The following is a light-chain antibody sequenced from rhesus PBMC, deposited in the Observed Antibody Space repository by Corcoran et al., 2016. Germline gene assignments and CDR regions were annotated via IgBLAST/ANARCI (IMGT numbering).Light chain of an antibody. CDR1: QGISTY. CDR3: LQHNLNPWT. Sequence: DIQMTQSPSSLSASAGDAVTITCRASQGISTYVNWYQKKPEKVPKRLIYAASRLESGVPSRISGSGSGTEFTLTIISLQPEDCATDYCLQHNLNPWTFGQGTKVEIK. V-gene: IGKV1-43*01. CDR2: AAS. J-gene: IGKJ1*01.